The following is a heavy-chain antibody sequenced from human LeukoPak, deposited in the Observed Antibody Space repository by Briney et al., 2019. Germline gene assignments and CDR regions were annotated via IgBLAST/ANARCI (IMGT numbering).Heavy chain of an antibody. CDR3: AAKGNGYTGTYVFAH. CDR2: ISSSSSYI. J-gene: IGHJ5*02. Sequence: GGSLRLSCAASGFTFSSYSMNWVRQAPGKGLEWVSSISSSSSYIYYADSVKGRFTISRDNAKNSLYLQMNSLRAEDTAVYYCAAKGNGYTGTYVFAHWGRGTLVTVSS. CDR1: GFTFSSYS. V-gene: IGHV3-21*01. D-gene: IGHD5-12*01.